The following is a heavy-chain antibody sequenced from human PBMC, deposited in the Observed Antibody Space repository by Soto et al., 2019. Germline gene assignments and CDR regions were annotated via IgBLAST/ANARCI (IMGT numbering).Heavy chain of an antibody. CDR2: ISYDGSNK. V-gene: IGHV3-30*18. CDR3: AKECSIAAAGTCFDY. D-gene: IGHD6-13*01. Sequence: QVQLVESGGGVVQPGRSLRLSCAASGFTFSSYGMHWVRQAPGKGLEWVAAISYDGSNKYYADSVKGRFTISRDNSKNTLYEQMNSLRAEDTAVYYGAKECSIAAAGTCFDYWGQGNLVTVSS. CDR1: GFTFSSYG. J-gene: IGHJ4*02.